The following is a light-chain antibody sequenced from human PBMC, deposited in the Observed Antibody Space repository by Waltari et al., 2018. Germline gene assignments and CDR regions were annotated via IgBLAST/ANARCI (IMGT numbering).Light chain of an antibody. J-gene: IGLJ2*01. V-gene: IGLV3-19*01. Sequence: SSELTQDPAVSVSMGQTLSIICQVDSLSTYYASCYHLMPVQAPILVIYDKNNRPSGVPDRFSGSSSHNTGSLTITGAQAEDEASYYCHSRDASGVAGSFGGGTKLTVL. CDR2: DKN. CDR1: SLSTYY. CDR3: HSRDASGVAGS.